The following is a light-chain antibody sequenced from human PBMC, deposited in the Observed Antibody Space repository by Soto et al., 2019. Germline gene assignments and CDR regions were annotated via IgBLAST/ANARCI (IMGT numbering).Light chain of an antibody. J-gene: IGLJ2*01. CDR1: SSDVGGYNY. V-gene: IGLV2-14*01. CDR2: DVS. Sequence: QSALTQPASVSGSPGQSITISCTGGSSDVGGYNYVSWYQQHPGKAPKLMIYDVSNRPSGVSNRFSGSKSGNTASLTISGLQADDEGDYYCSSYTSSNTVVFGGGTKLTVL. CDR3: SSYTSSNTVV.